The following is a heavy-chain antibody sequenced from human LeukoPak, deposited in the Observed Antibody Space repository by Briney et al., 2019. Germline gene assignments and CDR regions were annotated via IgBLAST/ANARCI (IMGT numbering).Heavy chain of an antibody. Sequence: GESLRLSCAASGLTLSSYWMHWVRQAPGKGLVWVSRINSDGSSTRYADSVKGRFTISRDNAKNTLYLQMNSLRAEDTAVYYCAELTSMVEQYWGQGTLVTVSS. CDR2: INSDGSST. J-gene: IGHJ4*02. D-gene: IGHD3-10*01. CDR3: AELTSMVEQY. V-gene: IGHV3-74*01. CDR1: GLTLSSYW.